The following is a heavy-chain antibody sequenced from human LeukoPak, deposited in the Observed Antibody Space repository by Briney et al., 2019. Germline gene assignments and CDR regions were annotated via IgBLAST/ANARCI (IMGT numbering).Heavy chain of an antibody. V-gene: IGHV3-30*04. Sequence: GRSLRLSCAASGFTFSSYATHWVRQAPGKGLEWVAVISYDGSNKYYADSVKGRFTISRDNSKNTLYLQMNSLRAEDTAVYYCARAPIVVVPAAIQGAFDIWGQGTMVTVSS. CDR3: ARAPIVVVPAAIQGAFDI. D-gene: IGHD2-2*01. J-gene: IGHJ3*02. CDR1: GFTFSSYA. CDR2: ISYDGSNK.